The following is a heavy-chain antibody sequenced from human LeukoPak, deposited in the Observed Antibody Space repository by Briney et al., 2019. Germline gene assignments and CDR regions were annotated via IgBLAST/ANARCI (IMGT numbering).Heavy chain of an antibody. J-gene: IGHJ4*02. CDR1: GFTFSSYG. CDR3: AKTNGYFDQ. V-gene: IGHV3-23*01. CDR2: IRGSGETT. D-gene: IGHD2-8*01. Sequence: GGSLRLSCAASGFTFSSYGMTWLRQTPAKGLEWVSAIRGSGETTYYSDSVKGRFTISRDNSKNTLFLQMNSLRVEDAAMYYCAKTNGYFDQWGQGTLVAVSS.